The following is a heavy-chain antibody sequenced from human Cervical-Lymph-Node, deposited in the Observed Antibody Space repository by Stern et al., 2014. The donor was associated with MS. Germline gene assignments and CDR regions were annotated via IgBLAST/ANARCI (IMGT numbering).Heavy chain of an antibody. D-gene: IGHD1-26*01. J-gene: IGHJ4*02. Sequence: MQLVESGGGLVQPGGSLRLSCAASGFTFSGYTMNWVRQAPGKGLEWVSSINTRSSYIYYADSVKGRFTVSRDNAKNSLYLQMNSLRGDDTAVYYCANGSPLHYWGQGTLVNVSS. CDR3: ANGSPLHY. V-gene: IGHV3-21*01. CDR2: INTRSSYI. CDR1: GFTFSGYT.